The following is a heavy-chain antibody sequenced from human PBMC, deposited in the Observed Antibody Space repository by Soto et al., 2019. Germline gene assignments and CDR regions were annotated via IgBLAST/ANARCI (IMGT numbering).Heavy chain of an antibody. CDR3: VGTGTTDDF. Sequence: SETLSLTCTVSGASVNTGDYHWSYIRQPPGKGLEWLGYIFYSGDTYYNPSLKSRATISLNTSRNQFSLTLTSVTDADTALYYCVGTGTTDDFWGQGTLVTVSS. D-gene: IGHD1-7*01. V-gene: IGHV4-30-4*01. CDR1: GASVNTGDYH. CDR2: IFYSGDT. J-gene: IGHJ1*01.